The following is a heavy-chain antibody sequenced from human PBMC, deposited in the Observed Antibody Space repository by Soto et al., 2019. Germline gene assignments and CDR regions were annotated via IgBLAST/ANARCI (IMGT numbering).Heavy chain of an antibody. V-gene: IGHV1-2*02. D-gene: IGHD3-3*01. CDR1: GYPVTAYY. Sequence: QLHLVQSGAVVKKPGASVTVSCSASGYPVTAYYMHWVRQAPGRGLEWMGGINPATGAAKYTQTFQGRVTRTRDTSTSTVFMELSGPTLGDTAVFYGARGGGVGVAGSAAFDMWGQGTVVTVSS. J-gene: IGHJ3*02. CDR3: ARGGGVGVAGSAAFDM. CDR2: INPATGAA.